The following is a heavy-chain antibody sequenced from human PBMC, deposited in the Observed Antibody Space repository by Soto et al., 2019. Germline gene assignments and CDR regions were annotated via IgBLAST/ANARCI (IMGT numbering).Heavy chain of an antibody. CDR2: IYSSGNT. CDR1: GGTIIGYY. D-gene: IGHD3-3*01. J-gene: IGHJ5*02. CDR3: ARGQRFSDWFDP. V-gene: IGHV4-4*07. Sequence: SETLSLTCSVSGGTIIGYYWTCILQPAGKVLEWIGRIYSSGNTKYNPSLQSRVTMSLDTSNNQFSLRLTSVTAADTAVYYCARGQRFSDWFDPWGQGTLVTVSS.